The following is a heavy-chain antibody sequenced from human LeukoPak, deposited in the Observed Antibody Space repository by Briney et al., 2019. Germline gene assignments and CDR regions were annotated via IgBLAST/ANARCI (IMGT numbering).Heavy chain of an antibody. J-gene: IGHJ4*02. V-gene: IGHV3-48*04. D-gene: IGHD6-13*01. CDR2: ISSGGRTI. CDR1: GFTFSSYW. Sequence: GGSLRLSCAASGFTFSSYWMNWVREAPGKGLEWVSSISSGGRTIYYADSVKGRFTISRDNAKNSLYLQMNSLRAEDTAFYYCARSGYSSSWYMFWGQGSLVTVSS. CDR3: ARSGYSSSWYMF.